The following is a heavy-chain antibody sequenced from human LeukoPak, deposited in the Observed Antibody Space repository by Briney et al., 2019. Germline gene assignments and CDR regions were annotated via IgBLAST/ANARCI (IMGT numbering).Heavy chain of an antibody. CDR3: ARESMVRGVLDY. D-gene: IGHD3-10*01. CDR2: ISAYNGNT. Sequence: ASVKVSCKASGYTFTSYGISWVRQAPGQGLEWMGWISAYNGNTNYAQKLQGRVTMTTDTSTSTAYMELRSLRSDDTAVYYCARESMVRGVLDYWAREPWSPSPQ. J-gene: IGHJ4*02. CDR1: GYTFTSYG. V-gene: IGHV1-18*01.